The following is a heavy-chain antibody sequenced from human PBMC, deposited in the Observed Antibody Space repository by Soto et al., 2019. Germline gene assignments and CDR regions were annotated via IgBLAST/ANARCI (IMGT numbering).Heavy chain of an antibody. V-gene: IGHV4-31*03. Sequence: PSETLSLTCTVSGGSISSGGYYWSWIRQHPGKGLEWIGYIYYSGSTYYNPSLKSRVTISVDTSKNQFSLKLSSVTAADTAVYYCARGSNYYGSGSYYYYYYMDVWGKGTTVTVSS. CDR1: GGSISSGGYY. CDR2: IYYSGST. J-gene: IGHJ6*03. CDR3: ARGSNYYGSGSYYYYYYMDV. D-gene: IGHD3-10*01.